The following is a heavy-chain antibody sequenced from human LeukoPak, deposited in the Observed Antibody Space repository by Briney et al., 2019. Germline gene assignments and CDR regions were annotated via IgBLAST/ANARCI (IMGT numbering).Heavy chain of an antibody. CDR1: GSSISGYY. CDR3: ARRPAYNWNYATYYYYYMDV. J-gene: IGHJ6*03. Sequence: PSETLSLTCTISGSSISGYYWSWIRQPPGKGLEWIGEINHSGSTNYNPSLKSRVTISVDTSKNQFSLKLSSVTAADTAVYYCARRPAYNWNYATYYYYYMDVWGKGTTVTVSS. D-gene: IGHD1-7*01. V-gene: IGHV4-34*01. CDR2: INHSGST.